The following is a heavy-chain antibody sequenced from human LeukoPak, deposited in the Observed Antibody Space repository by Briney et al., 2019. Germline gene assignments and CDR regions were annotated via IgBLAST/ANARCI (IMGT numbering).Heavy chain of an antibody. J-gene: IGHJ4*02. CDR2: ISSSSSYI. V-gene: IGHV3-21*01. Sequence: GGSLRLSCAASGFTFSSYSMNWVRQAPGKGLEWVSSISSSSSYIYYADSVKGRFTISRDNAKNSLYLQMNSLRAEDTAVYYCASRGTMAGYSLDYWSQGTLVTVSS. CDR1: GFTFSSYS. D-gene: IGHD3-9*01. CDR3: ASRGTMAGYSLDY.